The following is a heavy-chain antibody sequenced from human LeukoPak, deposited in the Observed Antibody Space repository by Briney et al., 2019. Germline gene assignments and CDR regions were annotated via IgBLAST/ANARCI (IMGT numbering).Heavy chain of an antibody. Sequence: SETLSLTCTVSGGSISSYYWSWLRQPPGKGLEWIGFIYYSGSTTYNPSLKSRVTISVDTSKNQFSLKLNSVTAADTAVYYCARRYGPGTGDRFDYWGQGTLVTVSS. J-gene: IGHJ4*02. CDR3: ARRYGPGTGDRFDY. CDR1: GGSISSYY. D-gene: IGHD3-10*01. V-gene: IGHV4-59*08. CDR2: IYYSGST.